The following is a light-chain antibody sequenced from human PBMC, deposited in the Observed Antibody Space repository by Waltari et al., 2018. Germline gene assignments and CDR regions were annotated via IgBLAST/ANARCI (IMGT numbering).Light chain of an antibody. CDR2: ISSDGSH. V-gene: IGLV4-69*01. Sequence: QLVVTQSPSASASLGASVKPPCTLSSGPSSYAIAWHQQQPEKGPRYLMKISSDGSHIKGDGIPDRFSGSSSGAERYLTISSLQSEDEADYYCQTWGTGIWVFGGGTKLTVL. J-gene: IGLJ3*02. CDR1: SGPSSYA. CDR3: QTWGTGIWV.